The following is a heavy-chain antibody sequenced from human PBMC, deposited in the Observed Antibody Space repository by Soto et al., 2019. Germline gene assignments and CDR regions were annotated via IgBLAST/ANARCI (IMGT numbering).Heavy chain of an antibody. D-gene: IGHD3-10*01. CDR3: ARGRCRVRGALYSHYISMDV. J-gene: IGHJ6*02. Sequence: SETLSLTCAVYGGSFSGDYWSWIRQPPGKGLEWIGDINHSGSTNYSPSLKSRVTISLDTSKNQFSLNLSSVTAADTAVYYCARGRCRVRGALYSHYISMDVWGQGTTVTVS. CDR1: GGSFSGDY. V-gene: IGHV4-34*01. CDR2: INHSGST.